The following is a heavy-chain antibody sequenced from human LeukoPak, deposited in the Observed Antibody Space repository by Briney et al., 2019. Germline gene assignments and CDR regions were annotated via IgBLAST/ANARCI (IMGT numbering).Heavy chain of an antibody. J-gene: IGHJ4*02. V-gene: IGHV1-69*05. CDR1: GGTFSSYA. Sequence: ASVKVSCKASGGTFSSYAISWVRQAPGQGLEWMGGIIPIFGTANYAQKFQGRVTITTDESTSTAYMELSSLRSEDTAVYYCARAYYDILTGSTRLSYFDYWGQGTPVTVSS. CDR3: ARAYYDILTGSTRLSYFDY. D-gene: IGHD3-9*01. CDR2: IIPIFGTA.